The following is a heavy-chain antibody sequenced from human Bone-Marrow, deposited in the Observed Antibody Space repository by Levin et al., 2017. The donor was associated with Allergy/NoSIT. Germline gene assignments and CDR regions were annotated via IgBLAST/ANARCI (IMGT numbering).Heavy chain of an antibody. Sequence: SGPTLVKPTQTLTLTCTFSGFSLSTTGVGVGWIRQPPGKALEWLAFIYWDDDNRYSPSLRSRLTITKDTSKNQVVLTMTNMDPVDTATYYCALPRRGYSDSGRGAFDIWGQGTMVTVSS. J-gene: IGHJ3*02. CDR3: ALPRRGYSDSGRGAFDI. V-gene: IGHV2-5*02. D-gene: IGHD5-12*01. CDR2: IYWDDDN. CDR1: GFSLSTTGVG.